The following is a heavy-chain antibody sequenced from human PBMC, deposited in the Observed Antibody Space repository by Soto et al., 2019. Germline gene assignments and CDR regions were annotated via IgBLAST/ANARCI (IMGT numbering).Heavy chain of an antibody. Sequence: GSLRLSCAASGFTFSSYSMNWVRQAPGKGLEWVSSISSSSSYIYYADSVKGRFTISRDNAKNSLYLQMNSLRAEDTAVYYCARDQIPGIAVAGPRNFDYWGQGTLVTVSS. V-gene: IGHV3-21*01. D-gene: IGHD6-19*01. CDR2: ISSSSSYI. J-gene: IGHJ4*02. CDR3: ARDQIPGIAVAGPRNFDY. CDR1: GFTFSSYS.